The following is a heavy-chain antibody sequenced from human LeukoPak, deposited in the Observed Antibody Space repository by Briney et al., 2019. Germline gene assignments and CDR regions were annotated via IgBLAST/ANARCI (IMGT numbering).Heavy chain of an antibody. CDR2: INHSGST. CDR1: GGSFSGYY. V-gene: IGHV4-34*01. Sequence: SETLSLTCAVYGGSFSGYYWSWIRQPPGKGLEWIGEINHSGSTNYNPSLKSRVTISVDTSKNQFSLKLSSVTAADTAVYYCARGGSLWFGELSYPPLDYWGQGTLVTVSS. J-gene: IGHJ4*02. CDR3: ARGGSLWFGELSYPPLDY. D-gene: IGHD3-10*01.